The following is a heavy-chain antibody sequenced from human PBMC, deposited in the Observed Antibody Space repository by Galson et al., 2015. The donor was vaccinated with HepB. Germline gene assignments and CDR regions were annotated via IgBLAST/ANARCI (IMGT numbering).Heavy chain of an antibody. J-gene: IGHJ6*03. CDR3: ARHGRIAAPPYYYYYMDV. CDR2: IYPGDSDT. D-gene: IGHD6-6*01. CDR1: GYSFTSYW. V-gene: IGHV5-51*01. Sequence: QSGAEVKKPGESLKISCKGSGYSFTSYWIGWVRQMPGKGLEWMGIIYPGDSDTRYSPSFQGQVTISADKSISTAYLQWSSLKASDTAMYYCARHGRIAAPPYYYYYMDVWGKGTTVTVSS.